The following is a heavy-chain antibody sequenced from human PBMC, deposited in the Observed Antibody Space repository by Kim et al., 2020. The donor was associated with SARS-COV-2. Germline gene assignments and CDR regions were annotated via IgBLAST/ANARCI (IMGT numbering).Heavy chain of an antibody. D-gene: IGHD3-22*01. CDR3: ARGLNYYYGMDV. V-gene: IGHV1-69*04. Sequence: NYAQKFQGIVTITADKSTSTAYMELSSLRSEDTAVYYCARGLNYYYGMDVWGQGTTVTVSS. J-gene: IGHJ6*02.